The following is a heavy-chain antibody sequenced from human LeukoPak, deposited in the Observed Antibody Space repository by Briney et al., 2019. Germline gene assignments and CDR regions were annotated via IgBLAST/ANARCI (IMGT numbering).Heavy chain of an antibody. V-gene: IGHV1-18*01. CDR1: GYTFTSYG. Sequence: ASVKVSCKASGYTFTSYGISWVRQAPGQGLEWMGWISAYNGNTNYAQKLQGRVTMTTDTSTSTAYMELRSLRSDDTAVDYCARDSWRGYCSSTSCYFDNWFDPWGQGTLVTVSS. CDR3: ARDSWRGYCSSTSCYFDNWFDP. D-gene: IGHD2-2*01. CDR2: ISAYNGNT. J-gene: IGHJ5*02.